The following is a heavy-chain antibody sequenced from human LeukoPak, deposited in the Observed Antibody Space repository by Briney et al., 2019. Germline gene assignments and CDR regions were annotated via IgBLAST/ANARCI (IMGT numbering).Heavy chain of an antibody. V-gene: IGHV3-74*01. Sequence: SGGSLRLSCAASGFTFSSYWMIWVRQAPGEGLVWVSATNTDGSTTTYADSVKGRFTIARDNARNTVYLQMNSLRVEGTAVYYCYGANVQHWGPGTLVTVHS. CDR3: YGANVQH. CDR1: GFTFSSYW. J-gene: IGHJ1*01. CDR2: TNTDGSTT. D-gene: IGHD4-17*01.